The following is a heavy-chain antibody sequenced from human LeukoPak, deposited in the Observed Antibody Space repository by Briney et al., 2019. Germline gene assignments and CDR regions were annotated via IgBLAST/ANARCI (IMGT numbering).Heavy chain of an antibody. CDR2: ISSSSYI. V-gene: IGHV3-21*04. CDR3: AKVTINFIAAAGMDY. J-gene: IGHJ4*02. CDR1: GFTFSSYS. D-gene: IGHD6-13*01. Sequence: PGGSLRLSCAASGFTFSSYSMNWVRQAPGKGLEWVSSISSSSYIYYADSVKGRFTISRDNAKNTLYLQMDSLRAEDTAVYYCAKVTINFIAAAGMDYWGQGTLVTVSS.